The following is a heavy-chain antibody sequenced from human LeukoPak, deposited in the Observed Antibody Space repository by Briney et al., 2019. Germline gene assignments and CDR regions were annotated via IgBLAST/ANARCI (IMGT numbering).Heavy chain of an antibody. V-gene: IGHV3-7*01. CDR2: IKQDGSDK. J-gene: IGHJ4*02. D-gene: IGHD6-6*01. Sequence: PGGSLRLSCVVSGFTFNNFWMSWVRQAPGKGLEWVANIKQDGSDKYYVDSVKGRFTISRDNAKNSLYLQMDNLRAEDTAVYYCSNGIYSSSYWGRGTLVTVSS. CDR1: GFTFNNFW. CDR3: SNGIYSSSY.